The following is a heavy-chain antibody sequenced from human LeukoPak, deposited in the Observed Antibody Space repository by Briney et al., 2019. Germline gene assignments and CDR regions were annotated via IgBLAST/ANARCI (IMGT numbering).Heavy chain of an antibody. CDR1: GYTFTYYV. J-gene: IGHJ4*02. CDR2: INAYNGNT. V-gene: IGHV1-18*01. D-gene: IGHD1-26*01. CDR3: ARREKPYDY. Sequence: GASVKVSCKTSGYTFTYYVISWVRQAPGQGLEWMGWINAYNGNTNDAQKFQGRVTMTTDTSTSTAYMELRSLRSDDTAVYYCARREKPYDYWGQGTLVSVSS.